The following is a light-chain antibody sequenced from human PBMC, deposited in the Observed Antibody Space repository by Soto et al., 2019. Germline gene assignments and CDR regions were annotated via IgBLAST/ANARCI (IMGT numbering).Light chain of an antibody. V-gene: IGKV3-11*01. J-gene: IGKJ5*01. CDR3: QQRSNWPPIT. CDR1: QSISRY. Sequence: ETVLTQSIAIPSLSPGEQATLFCRASQSISRYLAWYQQKPGQAPRLLIYDASNRATGTPARFSGSGSGTDFTLTISSLEPEDFAVYYCQQRSNWPPITFGQGTRLEIK. CDR2: DAS.